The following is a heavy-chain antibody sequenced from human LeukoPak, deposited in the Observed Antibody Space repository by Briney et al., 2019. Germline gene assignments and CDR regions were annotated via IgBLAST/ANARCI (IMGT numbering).Heavy chain of an antibody. CDR3: AKPVEGAYVQRYFQH. V-gene: IGHV3-23*01. D-gene: IGHD1-1*01. Sequence: GGSLRLSCAASGFTFSRYAMSWVRQAPGKGLEWVSAISGGGDNTYYADSVRGRFTISRDNSKNTLFLQMNSLRAEDTAIYYCAKPVEGAYVQRYFQHWGQGTLVTVSS. CDR2: ISGGGDNT. J-gene: IGHJ1*01. CDR1: GFTFSRYA.